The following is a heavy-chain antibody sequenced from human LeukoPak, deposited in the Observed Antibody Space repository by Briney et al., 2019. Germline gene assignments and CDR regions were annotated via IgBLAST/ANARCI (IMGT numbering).Heavy chain of an antibody. CDR3: ARDRYDFWSGYYSFDY. CDR2: ISYDGSNK. D-gene: IGHD3-3*01. V-gene: IGHV3-30*03. J-gene: IGHJ4*02. CDR1: GITFSSYG. Sequence: GRSLRLSCAASGITFSSYGMHWVRQAPGKGLEWVAVISYDGSNKYYADSVKGRFTISRDNAKNSLYLQMNSLRAEDTAVYYCARDRYDFWSGYYSFDYWGQGTLVTVSS.